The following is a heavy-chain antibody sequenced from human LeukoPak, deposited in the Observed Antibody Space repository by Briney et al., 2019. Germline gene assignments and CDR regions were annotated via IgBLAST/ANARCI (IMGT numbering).Heavy chain of an antibody. CDR3: ARKGSSGCYDPLYFDY. D-gene: IGHD6-19*01. J-gene: IGHJ4*02. V-gene: IGHV4-39*01. Sequence: SETLSLTCTVSGGSISSSSYYWGWIRQPPGKGLEWIGSIYYSGSTYYNPSLKSRVTISVDTSKNQFSLKLSSVTAADTAVYYCARKGSSGCYDPLYFDYWGQGTLVTVSS. CDR1: GGSISSSSYY. CDR2: IYYSGST.